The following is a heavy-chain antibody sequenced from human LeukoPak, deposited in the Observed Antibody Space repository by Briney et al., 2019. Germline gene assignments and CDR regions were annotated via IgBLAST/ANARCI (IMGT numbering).Heavy chain of an antibody. Sequence: PGRSLRLSCAASAFTVSSYAMHWVRQAPGKGLEWEAVISYDGSNKYYADSVKGRFTISRDNSKNTLYLQMNSLRAEDTAVYYCARSHYTLPYYFDYWGQGTLVTVSS. D-gene: IGHD1-26*01. J-gene: IGHJ4*02. CDR2: ISYDGSNK. V-gene: IGHV3-30-3*01. CDR1: AFTVSSYA. CDR3: ARSHYTLPYYFDY.